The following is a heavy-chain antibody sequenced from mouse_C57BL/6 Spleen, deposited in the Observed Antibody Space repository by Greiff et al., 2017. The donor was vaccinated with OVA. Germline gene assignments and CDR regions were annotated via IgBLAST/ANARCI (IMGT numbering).Heavy chain of an antibody. V-gene: IGHV1-52*01. CDR2: IDPSDSET. CDR3: ARGYYYYGSSGYFDY. J-gene: IGHJ2*01. CDR1: GYTFTSYW. Sequence: QVQLQQPGAELVRPGSSVKLSSKASGYTFTSYWMHWVKQRPIQGLEWIGNIDPSDSETHYNQKFKDKATLTVDKSSSTAYMQLSSLTSEDSAVYYCARGYYYYGSSGYFDYWGQGTTLTVSS. D-gene: IGHD1-1*01.